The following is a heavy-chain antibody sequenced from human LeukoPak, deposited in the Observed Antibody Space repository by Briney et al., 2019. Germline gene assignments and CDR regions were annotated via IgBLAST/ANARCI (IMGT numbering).Heavy chain of an antibody. Sequence: GGSLRLSCAASGFTFSSYGMHWVRQAPGKGLEWVAVISYDGSNKYYADSVKGRFTISRDNSKNTLYLQMNSLRAEDTAVYYCANILYGSGPDFDYWGQGTLVTVSS. V-gene: IGHV3-30*18. CDR1: GFTFSSYG. CDR3: ANILYGSGPDFDY. CDR2: ISYDGSNK. J-gene: IGHJ4*02. D-gene: IGHD3-10*01.